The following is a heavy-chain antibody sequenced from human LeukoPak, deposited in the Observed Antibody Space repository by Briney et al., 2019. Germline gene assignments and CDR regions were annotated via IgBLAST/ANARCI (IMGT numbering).Heavy chain of an antibody. Sequence: GRSLRLSCAASGFTFSSYAMHWVRQAPGKWLEWVAVISYDGSNKYYADSVKGRFTISRANSKNTLYLQMNSLRAAATAVYYCARALPLVPAAMPAGYWGQGTLVTVSS. CDR1: GFTFSSYA. D-gene: IGHD2-2*01. V-gene: IGHV3-30*04. CDR3: ARALPLVPAAMPAGY. CDR2: ISYDGSNK. J-gene: IGHJ4*02.